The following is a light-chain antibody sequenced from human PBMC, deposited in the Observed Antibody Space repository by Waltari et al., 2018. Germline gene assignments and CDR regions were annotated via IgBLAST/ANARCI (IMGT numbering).Light chain of an antibody. CDR3: YSTDSGGDHRGV. CDR1: ALPRKN. J-gene: IGLJ3*02. CDR2: EDN. V-gene: IGLV3-10*01. Sequence: SYELTQPPAVSVSPGQTARITCSGSALPRKNAYWYHQKSGQVPLLVIYEDNRRPSGIPERFSGSSSGTKATLTITGAQADDEGDYYCYSTDSGGDHRGVFGGGTRLTVL.